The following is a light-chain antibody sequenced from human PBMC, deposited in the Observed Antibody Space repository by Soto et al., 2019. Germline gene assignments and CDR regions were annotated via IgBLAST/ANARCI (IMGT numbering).Light chain of an antibody. V-gene: IGLV1-51*01. CDR2: DTN. Sequence: QSVLTQPHSVSAAPGQKVTISCSGSSSNIGNNYVSWYQQLPGTAPKVLIYDTNKRPSGIPDRFSGSKSGTSATLGITGLQTGDEADYYCATWDNSLSAVVFGGGTKLTVL. CDR3: ATWDNSLSAVV. J-gene: IGLJ2*01. CDR1: SSNIGNNY.